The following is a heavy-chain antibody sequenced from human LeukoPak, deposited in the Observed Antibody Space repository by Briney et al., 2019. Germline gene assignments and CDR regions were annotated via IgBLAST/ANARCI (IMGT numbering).Heavy chain of an antibody. V-gene: IGHV3-64D*09. CDR3: VKPQPGGGFDY. D-gene: IGHD1-14*01. CDR1: GFTFSSYA. CDR2: ISSNGGST. J-gene: IGHJ4*02. Sequence: GGSLRLSCSASGFTFSSYAMHWVRQAPGKGLEYVSAISSNGGSTYYADSVKGRFTISRDNSKNTLYLQMSSLGAEDTAVYYCVKPQPGGGFDYWGQGTLVTVSS.